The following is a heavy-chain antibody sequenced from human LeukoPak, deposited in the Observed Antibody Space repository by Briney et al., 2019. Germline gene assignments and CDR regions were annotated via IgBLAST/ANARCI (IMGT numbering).Heavy chain of an antibody. D-gene: IGHD2-15*01. CDR3: ARIYCSGGSCYSGYFDL. CDR1: GGSISSSSYY. J-gene: IGHJ2*01. CDR2: IYYSGST. Sequence: SGTLSLTCTVSGGSISSSSYYWGWIRQPPGKGLEWIGSIYYSGSTYYNPSLKSRVTISVDTSKNQFSLKLSSVTAADTAVYYCARIYCSGGSCYSGYFDLWGRGTLVTVSS. V-gene: IGHV4-39*07.